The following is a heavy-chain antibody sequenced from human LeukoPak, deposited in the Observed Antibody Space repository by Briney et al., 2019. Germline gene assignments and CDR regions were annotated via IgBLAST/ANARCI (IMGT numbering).Heavy chain of an antibody. CDR3: ARHGTVTNWFDP. CDR1: GYTFTSYG. V-gene: IGHV1-69*04. Sequence: GASVKVSCKASGYTFTSYGISWVRQAPGQGLEWMGRIIPILGIANYAQKFQGRVTITADKSTSTAYMELSSLRSEDTAVYYCARHGTVTNWFDPWGQGTLVTVSS. CDR2: IIPILGIA. J-gene: IGHJ5*02. D-gene: IGHD4-17*01.